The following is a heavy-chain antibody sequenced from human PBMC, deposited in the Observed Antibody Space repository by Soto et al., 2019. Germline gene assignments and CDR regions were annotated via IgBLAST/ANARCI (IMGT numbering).Heavy chain of an antibody. CDR2: ISSSGSTI. D-gene: IGHD3-16*02. V-gene: IGHV3-11*01. CDR3: ARRWDDYIWGSYRHGYFDY. J-gene: IGHJ4*02. CDR1: GFTFSDYY. Sequence: GGSLRLSCAASGFTFSDYYMSWIRQAPGKGLEWVSYISSSGSTIYYADSVKGRFTISRDNAKNSLYPQMNSLRAEDTAVYYCARRWDDYIWGSYRHGYFDYWAQGTLVTVSS.